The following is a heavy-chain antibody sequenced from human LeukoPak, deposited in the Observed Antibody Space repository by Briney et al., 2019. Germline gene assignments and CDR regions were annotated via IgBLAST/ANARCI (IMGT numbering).Heavy chain of an antibody. V-gene: IGHV3-11*01. J-gene: IGHJ3*02. D-gene: IGHD1-26*01. CDR3: GGSYSHDAFDI. CDR2: ISSSGSTI. Sequence: PGGSLRLSCAASGFTFSDDYMSWIRQAPGKGLEWVSYISSSGSTIYYADSVKGRFTISRDNAKNSLYLQMNSLRAEDTAVYYCGGSYSHDAFDIWGQGTMVTVSS. CDR1: GFTFSDDY.